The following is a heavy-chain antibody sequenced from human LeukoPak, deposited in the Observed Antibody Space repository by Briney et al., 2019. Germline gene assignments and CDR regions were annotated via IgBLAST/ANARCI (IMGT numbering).Heavy chain of an antibody. V-gene: IGHV1-69*06. J-gene: IGHJ4*02. CDR1: GGTFSSYA. CDR2: IIPIFGTA. D-gene: IGHD3-10*01. CDR3: ARGVGYGSGSLGY. Sequence: WASVKVSCKASGGTFSSYASSWVRQAPGQGLEWMGGIIPIFGTANYAQEFQGRVTITADKSTSTAYMELSSLRSEDTAVYYCARGVGYGSGSLGYWGQGTLVSVSS.